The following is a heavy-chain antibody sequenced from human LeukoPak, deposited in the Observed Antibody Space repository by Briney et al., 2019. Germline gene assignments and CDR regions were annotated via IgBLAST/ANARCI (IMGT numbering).Heavy chain of an antibody. CDR1: GFTFSSYG. D-gene: IGHD3-22*01. J-gene: IGHJ4*02. V-gene: IGHV3-33*01. CDR2: IWYDGSNK. CDR3: ARDRPYYYDSSGFPTHFDY. Sequence: PGGSLRLSCAASGFTFSSYGMHWVRQAPGKGLEWVAVIWYDGSNKYYADSVKGRFTISRDNSKNMLYLQMNSLRAEDTAAYYCARDRPYYYDSSGFPTHFDYWGQGTLVTVSS.